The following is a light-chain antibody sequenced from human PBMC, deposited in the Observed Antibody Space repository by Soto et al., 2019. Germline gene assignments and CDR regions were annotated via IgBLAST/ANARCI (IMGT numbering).Light chain of an antibody. V-gene: IGLV3-1*01. CDR2: QDN. CDR3: QAWDSSTVV. J-gene: IGLJ2*01. CDR1: KLGDKY. Sequence: SYELTQPPSVSVSPGQTASITCSGDKLGDKYVCWYQQKPGQSPVLVIYQDNKRPSGIPERFSGSNSGNTATLTLSGTQAVDEADYCCQAWDSSTVVFGGGTKVTVL.